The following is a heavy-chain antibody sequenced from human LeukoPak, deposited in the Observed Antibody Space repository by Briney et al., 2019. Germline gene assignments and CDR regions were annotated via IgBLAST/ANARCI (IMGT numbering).Heavy chain of an antibody. CDR1: GFTFSNTA. D-gene: IGHD2-2*01. CDR2: ISTDGRDT. V-gene: IGHV3-23*01. Sequence: PGGSLRLSCAASGFTFSNTAFSWVRQTSEKGLEWVSSISTDGRDTYYADSVKGRFTISRDTSKNTLYLQMHSLTAEDTALYYCVKGGYCGRTNCVFEYWGQGALVTVSS. J-gene: IGHJ4*02. CDR3: VKGGYCGRTNCVFEY.